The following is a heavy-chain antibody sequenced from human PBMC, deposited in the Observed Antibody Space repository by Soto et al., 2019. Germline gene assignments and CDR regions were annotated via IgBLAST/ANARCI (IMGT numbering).Heavy chain of an antibody. Sequence: GGSLRLSCAASGFTFCSNYMSWVRQAPGKGLEWVSVIYSGGSTYYADSVKGRFTISRDNSKNTLYLQMNSLRAEDTAVYYCAAPTVAGTWNYYYYGMDVWGQGTTVTVSS. CDR3: AAPTVAGTWNYYYYGMDV. CDR1: GFTFCSNY. J-gene: IGHJ6*02. V-gene: IGHV3-53*01. CDR2: IYSGGST. D-gene: IGHD6-19*01.